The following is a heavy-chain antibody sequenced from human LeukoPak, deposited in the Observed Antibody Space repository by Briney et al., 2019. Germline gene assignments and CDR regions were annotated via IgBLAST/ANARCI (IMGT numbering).Heavy chain of an antibody. V-gene: IGHV3-21*01. J-gene: IGHJ4*02. Sequence: GGSLRLSCAASGFTFSSYSMNWVRQAPGKGLEWVSSISSSSSYIYYADSVKGRFTISRDNAKNSLYLQMISLRAEDTAVYYCARDLNRYSGSLGDWGQGTLVTVSS. CDR1: GFTFSSYS. CDR3: ARDLNRYSGSLGD. D-gene: IGHD1-26*01. CDR2: ISSSSSYI.